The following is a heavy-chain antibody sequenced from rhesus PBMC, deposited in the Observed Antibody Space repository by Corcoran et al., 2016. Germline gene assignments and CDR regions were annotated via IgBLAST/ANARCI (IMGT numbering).Heavy chain of an antibody. CDR1: GGSIRDSYR. CDR2: IYDRILTP. CDR3: ARVPSGYYTEWYFDL. D-gene: IGHD3-28*01. J-gene: IGHJ2*01. V-gene: IGHV4S10*01. Sequence: QVQLQESGPGVVKPSETLYLTCTVSGGSIRDSYRWSWIRQAPGKGLTWIGYIYDRILTPHTNPSLKSRVTISKDPSKNQFSLGLRAVTAADTAVYHCARVPSGYYTEWYFDLWGPGTPITISS.